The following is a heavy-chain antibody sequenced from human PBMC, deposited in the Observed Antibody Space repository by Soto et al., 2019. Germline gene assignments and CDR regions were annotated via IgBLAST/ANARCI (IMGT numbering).Heavy chain of an antibody. CDR2: IKEDGSET. D-gene: IGHD2-21*02. Sequence: VQLVESGGGLVQPGGSLRLSCAASGFTFANSWMAWVRQAPGKGLEWVANIKEDGSETYYVDSLRGRFAITRDNAKSSLFLQMTGLRADDTAVYFWAREARPDVLRDLLHRQRAKIWGGDPSRGIGHYSYGMDVWGQGTTVTVSS. J-gene: IGHJ6*02. V-gene: IGHV3-7*03. CDR1: GFTFANSW. CDR3: AREARPDVLRDLLHRQRAKIWGGDPSRGIGHYSYGMDV.